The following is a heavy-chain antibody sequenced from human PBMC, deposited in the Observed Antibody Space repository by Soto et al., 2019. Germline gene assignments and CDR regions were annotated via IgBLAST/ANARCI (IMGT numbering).Heavy chain of an antibody. Sequence: QITLKESGPTLVKPTQTLTLTCTFSGFSLSTSGVGVGWIRQPPGKALEWLALIYWDDDKRYSPSLKSRLTITKDTSKHQVVLTMTNMDPVDTATSYCARLAVADHFDYWGQGTLVTVSS. J-gene: IGHJ4*02. CDR2: IYWDDDK. V-gene: IGHV2-5*02. D-gene: IGHD6-19*01. CDR1: GFSLSTSGVG. CDR3: ARLAVADHFDY.